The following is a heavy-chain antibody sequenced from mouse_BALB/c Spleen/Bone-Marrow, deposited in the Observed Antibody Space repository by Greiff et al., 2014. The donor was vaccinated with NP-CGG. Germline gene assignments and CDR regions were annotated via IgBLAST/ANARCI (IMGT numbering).Heavy chain of an antibody. Sequence: VQLQQSGPELVKPGASVKISCKPSGYTFTDYTLHWVKQSHGKSLEWIGGVNPNSGGTSYNQKFKGKATLNLDKSSTTAYMELRSLTTDDSAVYYCARARHYDFWGQGTTLTASS. V-gene: IGHV1-26*01. CDR1: GYTFTDYT. J-gene: IGHJ2*01. CDR2: VNPNSGGT. CDR3: ARARHYDF.